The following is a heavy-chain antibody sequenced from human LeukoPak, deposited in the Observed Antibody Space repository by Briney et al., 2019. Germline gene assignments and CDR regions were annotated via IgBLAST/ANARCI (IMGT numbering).Heavy chain of an antibody. CDR3: ARDGDYYDSSGYFSLDY. CDR2: IIPIFGTA. J-gene: IGHJ4*02. D-gene: IGHD3-22*01. V-gene: IGHV1-69*01. Sequence: GSSVNVSCKASGGTFSSYAISWVRQAPGQGLEWMGGIIPIFGTANYAQKFQGRVTITADESTSTAYMELSSLRSEDTAVYYCARDGDYYDSSGYFSLDYWGQGTLVTVSS. CDR1: GGTFSSYA.